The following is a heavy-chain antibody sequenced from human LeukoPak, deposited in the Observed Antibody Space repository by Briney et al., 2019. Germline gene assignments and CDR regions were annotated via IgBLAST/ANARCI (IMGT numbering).Heavy chain of an antibody. CDR2: IYPGDSDT. V-gene: IGHV5-51*01. CDR3: ARAPRYDTIVGATTGAFDI. D-gene: IGHD1-26*01. CDR1: GYSFTSYW. J-gene: IGHJ3*02. Sequence: GESLKVSCKGSGYSFTSYWIGWVRQMPGKGLEWMGIIYPGDSDTRYSPSFQGQVTISADKSISTAYLQWSSLKASDTAMYYCARAPRYDTIVGATTGAFDIWGQGTMVTVSS.